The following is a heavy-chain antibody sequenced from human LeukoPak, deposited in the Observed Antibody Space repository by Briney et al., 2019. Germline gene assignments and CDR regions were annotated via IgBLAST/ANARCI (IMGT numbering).Heavy chain of an antibody. D-gene: IGHD3-10*01. V-gene: IGHV4-31*03. CDR3: ARDIYGSGST. J-gene: IGHJ5*02. Sequence: SETLSLTCTVSGVSISSGGYYWRWVRQHPGKGLEWIGYIYYSGSTYYNPSLKSRVTISVDTSKNQFSLKLSSVTAADTAVYYCARDIYGSGSTWGQGTLVTVSS. CDR1: GVSISSGGYY. CDR2: IYYSGST.